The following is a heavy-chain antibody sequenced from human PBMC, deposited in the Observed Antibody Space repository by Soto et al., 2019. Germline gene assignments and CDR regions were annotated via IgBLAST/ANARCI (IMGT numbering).Heavy chain of an antibody. CDR1: GTSISRSYW. J-gene: IGHJ4*02. CDR2: IYHNGIT. Sequence: SETLYLTRPVSGTSISRSYWWAWARQSPGKGLEWIGEIYHNGITKYNPSLKSRVSMSIDKSNNQFSLKLISVTAADTAVYYCATVPPRIVVVLAEFPTWGQGTLVTVSS. D-gene: IGHD2-21*01. CDR3: ATVPPRIVVVLAEFPT. V-gene: IGHV4-4*02.